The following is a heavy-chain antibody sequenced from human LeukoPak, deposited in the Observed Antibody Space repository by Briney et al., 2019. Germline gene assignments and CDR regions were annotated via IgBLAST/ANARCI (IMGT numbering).Heavy chain of an antibody. CDR2: ISAYNGNT. CDR1: GYTFTSYG. D-gene: IGHD2-8*01. CDR3: ARVKYCTNGVCYHCDY. J-gene: IGHJ4*02. Sequence: GASLKVSCKTSGYTFTSYGISCVRDAPGQGLERIGWISAYNGNTNYAQKLQGRVTMTTDTSTSTAYMELRGLRSDDTAVYYCARVKYCTNGVCYHCDYWGQGTVVTVSS. V-gene: IGHV1-18*01.